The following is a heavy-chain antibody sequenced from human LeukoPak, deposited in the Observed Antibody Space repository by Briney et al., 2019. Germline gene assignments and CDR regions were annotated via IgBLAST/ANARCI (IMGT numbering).Heavy chain of an antibody. CDR2: MNPNSGNT. J-gene: IGHJ6*04. Sequence: ASVKVSCKASGYTFTSFDINWVRQATGQGLEWMGWMNPNSGNTGYAQKFQGRVTMTRNTSISTAYMELSSLRSEDTAVYYCARGSFSSWYLDVWGKGTTVTVSS. D-gene: IGHD6-13*01. V-gene: IGHV1-8*01. CDR1: GYTFTSFD. CDR3: ARGSFSSWYLDV.